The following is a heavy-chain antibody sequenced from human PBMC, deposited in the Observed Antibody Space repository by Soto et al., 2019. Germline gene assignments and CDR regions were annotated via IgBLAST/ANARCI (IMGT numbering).Heavy chain of an antibody. CDR2: IWHDGNNK. V-gene: IGHV3-33*01. Sequence: HPGGSLRLSCAASGFTFSNYGMHWVRQAPGKGLEWVAIIWHDGNNKYYADSVRGRFIISRDNSKNRLYLQMNSLRAEDTAVYYCASDLVDASASYDLDVFCQGNAVTVS. CDR3: ASDLVDASASYDLDV. D-gene: IGHD2-8*01. J-gene: IGHJ6*02. CDR1: GFTFSNYG.